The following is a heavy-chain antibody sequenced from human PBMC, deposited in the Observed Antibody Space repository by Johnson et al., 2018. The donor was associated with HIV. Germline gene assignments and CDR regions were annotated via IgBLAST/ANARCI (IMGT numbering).Heavy chain of an antibody. J-gene: IGHJ3*02. Sequence: QMQLVESGGGVVQPGRSLRLSCAASGFTFSSYAMHWVHKAPGKGLEWVAVISYDGNNKYYADSVKGRFTISRDNSKNTLYLQMNSLRPEDTAVYYCAKVRSRWTTFDDAFDIWGQGTLVTVSS. D-gene: IGHD4-11*01. CDR1: GFTFSSYA. V-gene: IGHV3-30*18. CDR3: AKVRSRWTTFDDAFDI. CDR2: ISYDGNNK.